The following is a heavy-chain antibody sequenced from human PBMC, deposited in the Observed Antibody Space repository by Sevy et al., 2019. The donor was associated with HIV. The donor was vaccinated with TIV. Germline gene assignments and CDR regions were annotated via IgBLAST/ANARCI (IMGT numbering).Heavy chain of an antibody. J-gene: IGHJ4*02. Sequence: GGSLRLSCAASGFTLSSKPMSWARQAPGKGWEGASALGGGGSRTYFAASVKGRFAFSRDNSKNTLYLQMNSLRAEDTAVYYCAKWGADTAMAAYSTSWYVDYWGQGTLVTVSS. CDR2: LGGGGSRT. V-gene: IGHV3-23*01. CDR3: AKWGADTAMAAYSTSWYVDY. CDR1: GFTLSSKP. D-gene: IGHD5-18*01.